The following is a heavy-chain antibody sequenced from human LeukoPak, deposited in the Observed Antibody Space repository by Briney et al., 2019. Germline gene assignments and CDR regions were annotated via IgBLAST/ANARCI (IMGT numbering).Heavy chain of an antibody. V-gene: IGHV3-21*01. CDR3: ARGSNVAAGLYAFDI. CDR1: GFPFSGYN. J-gene: IGHJ3*02. D-gene: IGHD6-13*01. Sequence: KAGGSLRLSCAASGFPFSGYNMNWVRQAPGKGPEWVSSISSSSGYIYYADSVTGRFTISRDNAKNSLYLQMNSLRAEDTAVYYCARGSNVAAGLYAFDIWGQGTMVTVSS. CDR2: ISSSSGYI.